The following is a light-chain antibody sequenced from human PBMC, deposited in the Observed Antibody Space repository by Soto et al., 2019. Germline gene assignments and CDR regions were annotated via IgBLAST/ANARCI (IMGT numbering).Light chain of an antibody. Sequence: EVVLTQTPGTLSLSPGERATLSCRASQSIGSGYLAWYQQKPGRAPRLLIAGIYRRASGIPDRFSGNGSGTYFTLSICRLEPEDFARYYCQHYGGSHSSPGTFGQGTKV. J-gene: IGKJ1*01. CDR3: QHYGGSHSSPGT. CDR1: QSIGSGY. V-gene: IGKV3-20*01. CDR2: GIY.